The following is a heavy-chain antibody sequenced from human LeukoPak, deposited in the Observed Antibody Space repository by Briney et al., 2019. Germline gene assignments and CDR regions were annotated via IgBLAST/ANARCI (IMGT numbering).Heavy chain of an antibody. V-gene: IGHV1-2*06. D-gene: IGHD1-26*01. J-gene: IGHJ4*02. CDR1: GYTFTGYY. Sequence: SVKVSCKASGYTFTGYYMHWVRQAPRQGREWRGRINPNSGGTNYAQKFQGRVTMTRDTSISTAYMELSRLRSVDTAVYYCARERVGATSSSNFDYWGQGTLVTVSS. CDR3: ARERVGATSSSNFDY. CDR2: INPNSGGT.